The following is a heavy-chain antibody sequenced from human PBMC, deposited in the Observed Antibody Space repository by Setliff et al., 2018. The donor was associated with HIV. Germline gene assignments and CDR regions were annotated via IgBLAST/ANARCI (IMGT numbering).Heavy chain of an antibody. D-gene: IGHD2-2*01. Sequence: GESLKISCQGSGYNFVDYSIAWVRQVPGKGLEWMGIIYPVDSETRYSPSFQCQVTISADKSINTAYLQWTTLKASDSAMYYCARPRGNDYAGSGFDNWGQGTLVTVSS. CDR2: IYPVDSET. V-gene: IGHV5-51*01. J-gene: IGHJ4*02. CDR3: ARPRGNDYAGSGFDN. CDR1: GYNFVDYS.